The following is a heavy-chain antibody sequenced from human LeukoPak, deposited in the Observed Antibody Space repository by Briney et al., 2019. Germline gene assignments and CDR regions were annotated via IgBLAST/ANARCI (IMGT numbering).Heavy chain of an antibody. D-gene: IGHD3-10*01. V-gene: IGHV3-23*01. J-gene: IGHJ4*02. CDR3: ARGGVDYYGSGTYYLMYYFDY. Sequence: GGTLRLSCAASGFTFNSYGMSWVRQAPGKGLEWVSGISGSGGRTYYSDSVKGRFTISRDNSNNTLYLQMNSLRAEDTAVYFCARGGVDYYGSGTYYLMYYFDYWGQGALVTVSS. CDR1: GFTFNSYG. CDR2: ISGSGGRT.